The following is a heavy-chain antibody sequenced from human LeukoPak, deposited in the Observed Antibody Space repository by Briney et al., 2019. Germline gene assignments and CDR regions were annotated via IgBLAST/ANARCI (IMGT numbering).Heavy chain of an antibody. D-gene: IGHD6-13*01. CDR2: IYYSGST. Sequence: SETLSLTCTVSGGSISSGGYYWTWIRQHPGKGLEWIGYIYYSGSTSYNPSLKSRVTISVDTSKNQFSLKLSSVTAADTAVYYCARYEQQLGVGYWGQGTLVTASS. J-gene: IGHJ4*02. CDR1: GGSISSGGYY. CDR3: ARYEQQLGVGY. V-gene: IGHV4-31*03.